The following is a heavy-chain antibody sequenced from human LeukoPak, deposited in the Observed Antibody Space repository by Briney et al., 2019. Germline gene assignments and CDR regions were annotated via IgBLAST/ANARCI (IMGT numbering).Heavy chain of an antibody. CDR3: ASEGLSAGHIVVVPAATFGY. D-gene: IGHD2-2*01. Sequence: PGGSLRLSCAASGFTFSSYWMNWVRQAPGKGLEWVANIKQDGSEKYYVDSVKGRFTISRDNAKNSLYLQMNSLRAEDTAVYYCASEGLSAGHIVVVPAATFGYWGQGTLVTVSS. CDR1: GFTFSSYW. J-gene: IGHJ4*02. CDR2: IKQDGSEK. V-gene: IGHV3-7*01.